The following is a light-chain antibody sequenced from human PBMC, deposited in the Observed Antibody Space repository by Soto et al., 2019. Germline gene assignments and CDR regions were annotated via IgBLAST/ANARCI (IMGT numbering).Light chain of an antibody. CDR1: SSNIGNNP. V-gene: IGLV1-44*01. Sequence: QSVLTQPPSASGTPGQRVTISCAGSSSNIGNNPVNWYQQLPGTAPKLLIYSSNQRPSGVPDRFSGSKSGTSASLAISGLQSEDGADYYCAACDDSLNGPVFGGGTKLTVL. CDR3: AACDDSLNGPV. J-gene: IGLJ3*02. CDR2: SSN.